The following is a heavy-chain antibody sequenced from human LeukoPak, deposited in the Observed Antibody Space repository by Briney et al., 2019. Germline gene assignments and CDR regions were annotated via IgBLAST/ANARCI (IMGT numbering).Heavy chain of an antibody. D-gene: IGHD1-14*01. CDR1: GFTFSSYA. V-gene: IGHV3-23*01. CDR3: AAPRGSPDQTYYGMDV. J-gene: IGHJ6*02. Sequence: GGSLRLSCAASGFTFSSYAMSWVRQAPGKGLEWVSAISGSGGSTYYAESVKGRFTISRDNSKNTLYLQMNSLRAEDTAVYYCAAPRGSPDQTYYGMDVWGQGTTVTVSS. CDR2: ISGSGGST.